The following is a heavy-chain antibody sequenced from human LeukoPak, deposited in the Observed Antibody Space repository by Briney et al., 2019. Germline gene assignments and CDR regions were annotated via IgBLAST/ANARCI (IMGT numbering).Heavy chain of an antibody. J-gene: IGHJ4*02. CDR1: GYTFTSYY. Sequence: ASVKVSCKASGYTFTSYYIHWVRQAPGQGLEWMGIINPSGGSTGYAQKFQDRVTMSRDTSTSTVYMELSSLRSEDTAVYYCARALWGSYRYTGDYWGQGTLVTVSS. CDR2: INPSGGST. V-gene: IGHV1-46*01. CDR3: ARALWGSYRYTGDY. D-gene: IGHD3-16*02.